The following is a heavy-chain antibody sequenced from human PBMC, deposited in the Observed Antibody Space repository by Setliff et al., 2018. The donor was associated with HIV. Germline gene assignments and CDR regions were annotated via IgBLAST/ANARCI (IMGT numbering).Heavy chain of an antibody. J-gene: IGHJ3*02. CDR3: ARVSSFNKFIREAFDI. Sequence: GASVKVSCKASGYTFTGYFIHWVRQAPGQGLEWMGQINPNRGDTKSHHKFADRLIMSRDTSLTTVYMELTSLRSDDTAVYYCARVSSFNKFIREAFDIWGQGTLVTVSS. D-gene: IGHD3-10*01. V-gene: IGHV1-2*06. CDR1: GYTFTGYF. CDR2: INPNRGDT.